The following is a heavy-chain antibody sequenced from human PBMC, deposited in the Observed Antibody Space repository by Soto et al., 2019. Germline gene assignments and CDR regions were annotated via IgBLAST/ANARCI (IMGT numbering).Heavy chain of an antibody. J-gene: IGHJ4*02. CDR1: GYSCAGYR. Sequence: PGESLKISCKGSGYSCAGYRITWVRQKPGKGLEWMGRIDPSDSQTYYSPSFRGHVTISVTKSITTVSLQWSSLGASDTAMYYCARQIYDSDRCSNFQYYFDSRGQGTPVTVSS. D-gene: IGHD3-22*01. CDR3: ARQIYDSDRCSNFQYYFDS. CDR2: IDPSDSQT. V-gene: IGHV5-10-1*01.